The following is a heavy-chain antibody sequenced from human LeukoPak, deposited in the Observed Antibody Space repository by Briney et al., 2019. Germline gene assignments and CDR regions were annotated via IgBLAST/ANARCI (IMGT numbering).Heavy chain of an antibody. V-gene: IGHV4-34*01. CDR2: INHSGST. D-gene: IGHD5-24*01. CDR3: ARGRRWLQFGATFDY. Sequence: SETLSLTCAVYGGSFSGYYWSWIRQPPGKGLEWIGEINHSGSTNYNPSLKSRVTISVDTSKNQFSLKLSSVTAADTAVYYCARGRRWLQFGATFDYWGQGTLVTASS. J-gene: IGHJ4*02. CDR1: GGSFSGYY.